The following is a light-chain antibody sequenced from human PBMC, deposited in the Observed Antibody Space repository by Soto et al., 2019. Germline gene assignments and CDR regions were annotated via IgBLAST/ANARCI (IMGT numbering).Light chain of an antibody. V-gene: IGKV3-15*01. CDR3: QQYNDWPPFT. CDR1: QTVSVN. CDR2: CAS. Sequence: EIVMTQSPATLSLSPGERATLSCRASQTVSVNLAGYQQQPGQAPSLLIYCASTRATGVPARFSGSGSCTEFTLTISSLQSEDFAVYYCQQYNDWPPFTFGHGTRVDIK. J-gene: IGKJ3*01.